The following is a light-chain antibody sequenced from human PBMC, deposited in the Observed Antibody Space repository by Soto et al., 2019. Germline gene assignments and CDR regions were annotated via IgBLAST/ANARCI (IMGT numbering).Light chain of an antibody. V-gene: IGKV3-20*01. CDR2: GAS. Sequence: EIVLTQSPGTLSWSPGERATLSCRASQSVSSSYLAWYQQKPGQAPRLLIYGASSRATGIPDRFSGSGSGTDFTLTISRLEPEDIAVYYCQQYGSSPPWTFGQGTKVEIK. J-gene: IGKJ1*01. CDR3: QQYGSSPPWT. CDR1: QSVSSSY.